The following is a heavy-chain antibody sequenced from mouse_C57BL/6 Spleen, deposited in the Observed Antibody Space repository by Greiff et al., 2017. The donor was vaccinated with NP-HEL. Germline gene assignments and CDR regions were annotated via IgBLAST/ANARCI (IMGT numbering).Heavy chain of an antibody. V-gene: IGHV1-69*01. Sequence: VQLQQSGAELVMPGASVKLSCKASGYTFTSYWMHWVKQRPGQGLEWIGEIDPSDSYTNYNQKFKGKSTLTVDKSSSTAYMQLSSLTSEDSAVYYCAIEAWFAYWGQGTLVTVSA. CDR1: GYTFTSYW. CDR2: IDPSDSYT. J-gene: IGHJ3*01. CDR3: AIEAWFAY.